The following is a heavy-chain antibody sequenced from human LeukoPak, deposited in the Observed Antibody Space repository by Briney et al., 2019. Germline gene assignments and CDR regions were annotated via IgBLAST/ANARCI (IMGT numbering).Heavy chain of an antibody. CDR3: ARRVYSSSWHFGVYYYYYGMDV. D-gene: IGHD6-13*01. V-gene: IGHV3-7*01. Sequence: PGGSLRLSCAASGFTFSSYWMSWVRQAPGKGLEWVANIKQDGSEKYYVDSVKGRFTISRDNAKNSLYLQMNSLRAEDTAVYYCARRVYSSSWHFGVYYYYYGMDVWGQGTTVTVSS. J-gene: IGHJ6*02. CDR2: IKQDGSEK. CDR1: GFTFSSYW.